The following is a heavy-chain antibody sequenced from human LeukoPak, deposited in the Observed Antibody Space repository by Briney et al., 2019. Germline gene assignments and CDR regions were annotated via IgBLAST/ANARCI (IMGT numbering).Heavy chain of an antibody. V-gene: IGHV4-34*01. D-gene: IGHD3-10*01. CDR2: INHSGST. J-gene: IGHJ5*02. CDR3: ARGLTYYYGSGSYWSVYNWFDP. Sequence: SETLSLTCAVYGGSFSGYYWSWIRQPPGKGLEWIGEINHSGSTNYNPSLKSRVTISVDTSKNQFSLKLSSVTAADTAVYYCARGLTYYYGSGSYWSVYNWFDPWGQGTLVTVSS. CDR1: GGSFSGYY.